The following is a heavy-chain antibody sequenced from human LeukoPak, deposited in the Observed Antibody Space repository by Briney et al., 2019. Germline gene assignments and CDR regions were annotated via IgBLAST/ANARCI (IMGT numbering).Heavy chain of an antibody. Sequence: SETLSRTCAVYGGSFSNYNWTWIRQPPGKGLEWIGEINHSGSTNYNPSLKSRVTISVDTSKNQFSLKLSSVSAADTAVYYCARGAVRKDAFDFWGQGTIVTVSS. J-gene: IGHJ3*01. CDR1: GGSFSNYN. V-gene: IGHV4-34*01. CDR3: ARGAVRKDAFDF. CDR2: INHSGST. D-gene: IGHD4-11*01.